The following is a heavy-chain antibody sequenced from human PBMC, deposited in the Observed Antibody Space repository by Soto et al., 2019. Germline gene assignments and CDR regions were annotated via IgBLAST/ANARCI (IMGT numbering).Heavy chain of an antibody. J-gene: IGHJ4*02. V-gene: IGHV3-33*08. CDR3: AAWAEGATEVH. D-gene: IGHD2-15*01. CDR2: IWYDASKQ. CDR1: GFTFHRFT. Sequence: GGSLRLSCAASGFTFHRFTMHWVRQAPGKGLEWVAVIWYDASKQFYAGSVEGRFTISRDNSKATLYLQMNSLRAEDTAVYYCAAWAEGATEVHWGQGTLVTVSS.